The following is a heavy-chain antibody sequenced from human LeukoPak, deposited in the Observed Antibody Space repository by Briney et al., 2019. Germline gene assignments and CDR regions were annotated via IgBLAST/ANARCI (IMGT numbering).Heavy chain of an antibody. Sequence: SETLSLTCTVSGGSISSSSYYWGWIRQPPGKGLEWIGSIYYSGSTYYNPDRKSQLNISVDTSKNQFSLKLSSVTAADTAVYYCARVPYCSGGSCFDYWGQGTLVTVSS. J-gene: IGHJ4*02. CDR1: GGSISSSSYY. V-gene: IGHV4-39*07. D-gene: IGHD2-15*01. CDR3: ARVPYCSGGSCFDY. CDR2: IYYSGST.